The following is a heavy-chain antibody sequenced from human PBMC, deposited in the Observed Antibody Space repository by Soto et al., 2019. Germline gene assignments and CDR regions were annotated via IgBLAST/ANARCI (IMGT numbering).Heavy chain of an antibody. Sequence: ASVKVSCKASGYTFTSYGISWVRQAPGQGLEWMGWISAYNGNTNYAQKLQGRVTMTTDTSTSTAYMELRSLRSDDTAVYYCARGRSGFGESHDAFDIWGQGTMVTGSS. J-gene: IGHJ3*02. V-gene: IGHV1-18*01. CDR1: GYTFTSYG. D-gene: IGHD3-10*01. CDR2: ISAYNGNT. CDR3: ARGRSGFGESHDAFDI.